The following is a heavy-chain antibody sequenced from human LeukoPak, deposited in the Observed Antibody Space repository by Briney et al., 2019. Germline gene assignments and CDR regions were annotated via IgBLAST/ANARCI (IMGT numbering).Heavy chain of an antibody. CDR1: GFSFDDYA. CDR2: ISWNNGNI. D-gene: IGHD3-10*01. J-gene: IGHJ4*02. CDR3: AVLRGNNY. Sequence: GGSLRLSCAASGFSFDDYAMHWVRQVPGKGLEWVSGISWNNGNIVYVDSVEGRFSISRDNAKNSLYLQMNSLRVEDTAVYYCAVLRGNNYWGQGTLVTVSS. V-gene: IGHV3-9*01.